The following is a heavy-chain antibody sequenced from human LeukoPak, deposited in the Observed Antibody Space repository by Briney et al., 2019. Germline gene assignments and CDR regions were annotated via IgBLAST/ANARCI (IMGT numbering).Heavy chain of an antibody. CDR2: VNSDGSST. D-gene: IGHD1-26*01. J-gene: IGHJ6*02. Sequence: GGSLRLSCVASGFTFSSYWIHWVRQAPGKGLVWVSRVNSDGSSTNYADSVKGRFTISRDNAKNTVFLQMNSLSAEDTAVYYCASAVGATTSNYYHGMDVWGQGTTVTLS. CDR1: GFTFSSYW. CDR3: ASAVGATTSNYYHGMDV. V-gene: IGHV3-74*01.